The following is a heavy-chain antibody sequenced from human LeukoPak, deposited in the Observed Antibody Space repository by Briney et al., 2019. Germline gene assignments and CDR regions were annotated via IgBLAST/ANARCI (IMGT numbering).Heavy chain of an antibody. D-gene: IGHD2-15*01. Sequence: GGSLRLSCAASGFTFSDYYMTWIRQAPGKGLEWVSYISSTGTYRDYADSVKGRFTISRGNPKNSLVLQMTNLRAEDTAMYYCATYPLGYCSYGSCAVNYWGQGTLVTVSS. V-gene: IGHV3-11*01. CDR3: ATYPLGYCSYGSCAVNY. J-gene: IGHJ4*02. CDR2: ISSTGTYR. CDR1: GFTFSDYY.